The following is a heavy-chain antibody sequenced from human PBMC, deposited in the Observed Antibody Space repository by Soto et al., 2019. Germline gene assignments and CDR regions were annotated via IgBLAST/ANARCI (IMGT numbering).Heavy chain of an antibody. V-gene: IGHV3-66*01. Sequence: EVQLVESGGGLVQPGGSLRLSCAASGFTVSSNYMSWVRQAPGKGLEWVAVIYSGGSTYYADSVKGRFSISRDNSKNTLYLQLNRLRAEDTAVYYCARDISPERSSWARPYYYYSYRDVWGKLTTVTASS. CDR1: GFTVSSNY. J-gene: IGHJ6*03. CDR3: ARDISPERSSWARPYYYYSYRDV. D-gene: IGHD6-13*01. CDR2: IYSGGST.